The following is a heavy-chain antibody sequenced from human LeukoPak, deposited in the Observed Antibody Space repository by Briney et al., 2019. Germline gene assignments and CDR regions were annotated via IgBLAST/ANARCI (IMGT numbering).Heavy chain of an antibody. V-gene: IGHV3-11*01. CDR1: GFTFSDSY. CDR3: ARGGGLDV. CDR2: ISSSGSTM. J-gene: IGHJ6*02. D-gene: IGHD3-16*01. Sequence: GGSLRLSCAASGFTFSDSYMSWIRHAPGKGLEWVSYISSSGSTMYYTDSVKGRFSISRDNAKNSLYLQMDSLRAEDTAVYFCARGGGLDVWGQGATVTVSS.